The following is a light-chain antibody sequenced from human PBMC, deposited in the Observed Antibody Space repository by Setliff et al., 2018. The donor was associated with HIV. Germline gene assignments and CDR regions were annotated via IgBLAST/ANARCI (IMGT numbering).Light chain of an antibody. CDR1: SGDVGRYNL. J-gene: IGLJ1*01. V-gene: IGLV2-23*01. CDR2: QAS. Sequence: QSVLTQPASVSRSPGQSITISCTGTSGDVGRYNLVSWYQQQPGKPPKLMIYQASKRPSGVSNRFSGSKSGNTASLTISGLQAEDEADYYRCSNTGSNTYVFGTGTKV. CDR3: CSNTGSNTYV.